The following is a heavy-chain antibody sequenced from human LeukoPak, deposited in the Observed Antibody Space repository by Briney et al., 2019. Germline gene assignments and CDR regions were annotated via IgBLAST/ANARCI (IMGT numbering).Heavy chain of an antibody. J-gene: IGHJ2*01. V-gene: IGHV3-74*01. CDR3: ARVRKYSGYYSWYFDL. CDR2: IKTDGSRT. D-gene: IGHD5-12*01. Sequence: GGSLRLSCAASGFTFSSYSMNWVRQAPGKGLVWVSRIKTDGSRTNYADSVKGRFTISRENAKNSLYLQMNSLRAGDTAVYYCARVRKYSGYYSWYFDLWGRGTLVTVSS. CDR1: GFTFSSYS.